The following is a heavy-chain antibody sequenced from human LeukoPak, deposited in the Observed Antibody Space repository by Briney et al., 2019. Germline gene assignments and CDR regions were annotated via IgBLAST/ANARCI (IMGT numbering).Heavy chain of an antibody. D-gene: IGHD5-12*01. V-gene: IGHV3-64D*06. CDR3: ASPYSGYDYNFDY. CDR2: ISSNGGST. J-gene: IGHJ4*02. Sequence: GGSLRLSCSASGFTFSAYAMHWVRQAPGKGLEYVSSISSNGGSTYYADFVKGRFTISRDNSKNTLFLQMSSLRVEDTAVYYCASPYSGYDYNFDYWGQGTLVTVSS. CDR1: GFTFSAYA.